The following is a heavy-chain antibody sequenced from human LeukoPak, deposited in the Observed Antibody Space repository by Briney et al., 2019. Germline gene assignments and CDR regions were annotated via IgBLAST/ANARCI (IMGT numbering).Heavy chain of an antibody. D-gene: IGHD3-10*01. CDR1: GGSISSYY. CDR3: ARVGSGSYLDY. Sequence: SATLSLTCTVSGGSISSYYWSWIRQPPGKGLEWIGYIYYSGSTNYNPSLKSRVTISVDTSKNQFSLKLSSVTAADTAVYYCARVGSGSYLDYWGQGTLVTVSS. CDR2: IYYSGST. J-gene: IGHJ4*02. V-gene: IGHV4-59*08.